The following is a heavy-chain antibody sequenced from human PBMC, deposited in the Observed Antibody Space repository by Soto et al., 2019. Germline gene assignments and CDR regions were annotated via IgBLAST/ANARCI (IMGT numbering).Heavy chain of an antibody. Sequence: GGSLRLPCAASGFTFNHYAMSWVRQAPGKGLEWVSIIIANGGTFYADSVKGRFTISRDNSKNTVYLQMSSLRVEDTAIYYCAKDYTVAADPSSVILFDYWGQGALVTVS. J-gene: IGHJ4*02. CDR1: GFTFNHYA. V-gene: IGHV3-23*01. CDR3: AKDYTVAADPSSVILFDY. CDR2: IIANGGT. D-gene: IGHD2-15*01.